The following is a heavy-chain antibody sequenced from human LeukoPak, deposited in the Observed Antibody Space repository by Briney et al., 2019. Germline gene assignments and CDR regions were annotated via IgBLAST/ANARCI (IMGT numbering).Heavy chain of an antibody. CDR1: GGSISSSSYY. D-gene: IGHD3-22*01. J-gene: IGHJ4*02. Sequence: PSETLSLTCTVSGGSISSSSYYWGWIRQPPGKGLEWIGSIYYSGSTYYNPSLKSRVTISVDTSKNQFSLKLSSVTAADTAVYYCARVLGYYDSSGYYLLGNFDYWGQGTLVTVSS. CDR2: IYYSGST. CDR3: ARVLGYYDSSGYYLLGNFDY. V-gene: IGHV4-39*07.